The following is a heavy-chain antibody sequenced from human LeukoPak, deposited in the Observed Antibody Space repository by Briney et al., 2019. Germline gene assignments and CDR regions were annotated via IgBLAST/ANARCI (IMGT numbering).Heavy chain of an antibody. Sequence: ASVKVSCKASGYTFTGYYMHWVRQAPGQGLEWMGWINPNSGGTNYAQKFQGRVTMTRDTSISTAYMELSRLRSDDTAVYYCARGPYYYGSGSYPDYWGQGIQVTVSS. D-gene: IGHD3-10*01. CDR3: ARGPYYYGSGSYPDY. V-gene: IGHV1-2*02. J-gene: IGHJ4*02. CDR1: GYTFTGYY. CDR2: INPNSGGT.